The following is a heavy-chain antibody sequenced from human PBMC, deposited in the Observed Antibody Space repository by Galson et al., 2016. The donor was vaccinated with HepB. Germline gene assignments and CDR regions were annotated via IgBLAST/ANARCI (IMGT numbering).Heavy chain of an antibody. V-gene: IGHV5-51*01. Sequence: QSGAEVKKPGESLKISCKASGYTFTDYWIGWVRQMPGKGLEWIGVIFPSDSETRYSPSIQGQVTISADKSVSTAYLQWSSLKVSDTAVYYCARPPLVGAADPFDFWGQGTLVTVSS. CDR2: IFPSDSET. D-gene: IGHD2-15*01. CDR3: ARPPLVGAADPFDF. J-gene: IGHJ4*02. CDR1: GYTFTDYW.